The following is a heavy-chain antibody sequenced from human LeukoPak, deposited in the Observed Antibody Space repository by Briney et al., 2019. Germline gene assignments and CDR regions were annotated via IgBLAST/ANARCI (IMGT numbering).Heavy chain of an antibody. CDR2: INHSGST. CDR1: GGSFSGYY. Sequence: PSETLSLTCAVYGGSFSGYYWSWIRQPPGKGLEWIGEINHSGSTYYNPSLKSRVTISVDTSKNQFSLKLSSVTAADTAVYYCASTGYSYAVNEIHAFDIWGQGTMVTVSS. V-gene: IGHV4-34*01. D-gene: IGHD5-18*01. CDR3: ASTGYSYAVNEIHAFDI. J-gene: IGHJ3*02.